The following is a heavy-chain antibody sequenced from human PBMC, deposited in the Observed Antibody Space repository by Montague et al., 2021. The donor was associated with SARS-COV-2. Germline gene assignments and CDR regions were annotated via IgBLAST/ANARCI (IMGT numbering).Heavy chain of an antibody. D-gene: IGHD1-26*01. Sequence: PALVKPTQTLTLTCTFSGFSLTTSATCVSWIRQPPGKALEWLARTDWDGDEYYSASLKRRLTITKDTSKDQVVLTMTNMDHADTATYYCARTREINKVCRHYDMDVWGQGTTVTVSS. V-gene: IGHV2-70*11. CDR1: GFSLTTSATC. CDR3: ARTREINKVCRHYDMDV. J-gene: IGHJ6*02. CDR2: TDWDGDE.